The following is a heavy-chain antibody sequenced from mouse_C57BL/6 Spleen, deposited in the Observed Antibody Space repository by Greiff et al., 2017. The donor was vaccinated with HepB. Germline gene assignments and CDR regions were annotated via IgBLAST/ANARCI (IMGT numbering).Heavy chain of an antibody. D-gene: IGHD2-3*01. Sequence: VQLQQPGAELVRPGSSVKLSCKASGYTFTSYWMHWVKQRPIQGLEWIGNIDPSDSETHYNQKFKDKATLTVDKSSSTAYMQLSSLTSEDSAVYYCARSIYDGYYHFDYWGQGTTLTVSS. J-gene: IGHJ2*01. V-gene: IGHV1-52*01. CDR3: ARSIYDGYYHFDY. CDR1: GYTFTSYW. CDR2: IDPSDSET.